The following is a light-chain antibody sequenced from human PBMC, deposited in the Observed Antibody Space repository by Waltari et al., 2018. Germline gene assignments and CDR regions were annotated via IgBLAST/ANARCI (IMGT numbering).Light chain of an antibody. J-gene: IGKJ1*01. Sequence: DIVMTQSPDSLAVSLGERATINCKSSQSILYSSNNKNYLAWYQQKPGPPPRFLFYWASKRGSGVPARFSGRGSGTDFTLTISSLQAEDVAVYYCQQYYSAPWTFGQGTKVEI. V-gene: IGKV4-1*01. CDR2: WAS. CDR3: QQYYSAPWT. CDR1: QSILYSSNNKNY.